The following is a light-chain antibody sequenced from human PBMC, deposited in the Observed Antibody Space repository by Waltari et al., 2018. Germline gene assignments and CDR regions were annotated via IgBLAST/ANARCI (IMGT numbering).Light chain of an antibody. J-gene: IGKJ2*01. CDR1: QSISTT. CDR3: QASYTEPYF. Sequence: EIVMTQSPATLSVSPGERATLPCRPSQSISTTLAWYQQKPGQAPRLLIYGASTRATDIPARFSGSGSGTEFTLTISSLQSEDVATYYCQASYTEPYFFGQGTKLEIK. CDR2: GAS. V-gene: IGKV3-15*01.